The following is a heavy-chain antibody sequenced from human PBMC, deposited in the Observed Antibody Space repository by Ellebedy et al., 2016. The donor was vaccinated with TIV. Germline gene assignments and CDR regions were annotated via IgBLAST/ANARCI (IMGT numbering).Heavy chain of an antibody. CDR1: GFTFRDYY. CDR2: ISTSGDTI. D-gene: IGHD4-11*01. V-gene: IGHV3-11*01. CDR3: ARVPYSNYVFSGMDV. J-gene: IGHJ6*02. Sequence: GESLKISXAASGFTFRDYYMSWIRQAPGKGLEWVSYISTSGDTISYAGSVKGRFTMSRDNAKNSLYLQMNSLRAEDTAVYYCARVPYSNYVFSGMDVWGQGTTVTVSS.